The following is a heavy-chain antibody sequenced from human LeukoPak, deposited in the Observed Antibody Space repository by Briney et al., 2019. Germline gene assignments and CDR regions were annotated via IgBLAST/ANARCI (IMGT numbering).Heavy chain of an antibody. CDR3: AREGTNFWSGTN. D-gene: IGHD3-3*01. V-gene: IGHV1-69*13. J-gene: IGHJ4*02. CDR2: IIPIFGTA. CDR1: GGTFSSYA. Sequence: SVKVSCKASGGTFSSYAISWVRQAPGQGLEWMGGIIPIFGTANYAQKFQGRVTTTADESTSAAYMELSSLRSEDTAVYYCAREGTNFWSGTNWGQGTLVTVSS.